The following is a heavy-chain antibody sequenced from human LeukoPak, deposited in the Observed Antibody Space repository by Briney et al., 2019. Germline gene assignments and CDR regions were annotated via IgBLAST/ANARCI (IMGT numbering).Heavy chain of an antibody. D-gene: IGHD2-8*01. CDR1: GFTFSSYA. J-gene: IGHJ4*02. CDR2: ISYDGSNK. V-gene: IGHV3-30*04. CDR3: ARDSGGGLTNADY. Sequence: PGGSLRLSCAASGFTFSSYAMHWVRQAPGKGLEWVAVISYDGSNKYYADSVKGRFTISRDNSKNTLYLQMNSLRAEDTAVYYCARDSGGGLTNADYWGQGTLVTVSS.